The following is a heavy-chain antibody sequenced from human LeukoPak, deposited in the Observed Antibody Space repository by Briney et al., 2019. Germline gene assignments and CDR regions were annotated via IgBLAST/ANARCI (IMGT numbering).Heavy chain of an antibody. Sequence: GASVKVSCKASGGTFSNYIISWVRQAPGQGLEWMGEIIPIFGTANYAQKLQGRATITADGSTRTAYMEPSSLRSEDTAVYYCARKQTVGATHAFDIWGQGTMVIVSS. D-gene: IGHD1-26*01. V-gene: IGHV1-69*13. J-gene: IGHJ3*02. CDR3: ARKQTVGATHAFDI. CDR2: IIPIFGTA. CDR1: GGTFSNYI.